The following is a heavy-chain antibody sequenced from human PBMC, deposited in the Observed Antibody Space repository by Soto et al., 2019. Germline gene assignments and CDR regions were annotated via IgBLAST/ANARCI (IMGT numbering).Heavy chain of an antibody. J-gene: IGHJ4*02. Sequence: QVQLVESGGGVVQPGRSLRLSCAASGFTFSSYGMHWVRQAPGKGLEWVAVISYDGSNKYYADSVKGRFTISRDNSKNTLYLQMNSLGAEDTAVYYCAKDLWEYGSGTDPNDYWGQGTLVTVSS. V-gene: IGHV3-30*18. CDR1: GFTFSSYG. CDR2: ISYDGSNK. CDR3: AKDLWEYGSGTDPNDY. D-gene: IGHD3-10*01.